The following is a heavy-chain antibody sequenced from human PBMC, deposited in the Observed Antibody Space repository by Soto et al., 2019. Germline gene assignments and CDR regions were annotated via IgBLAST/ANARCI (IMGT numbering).Heavy chain of an antibody. J-gene: IGHJ4*02. V-gene: IGHV4-39*01. Sequence: QLQLQESGPGLVKPSETLSLTCTVSGGSILSSSYYWGWIRQPPGKGLEWIGSIYYSGSTYYNPSLKSRVTISVDTSKNQFSLKLSSVTAADTAVYYCATQRGNYYDSSGYTYWGQGTLVTVSS. CDR3: ATQRGNYYDSSGYTY. CDR1: GGSILSSSYY. D-gene: IGHD3-22*01. CDR2: IYYSGST.